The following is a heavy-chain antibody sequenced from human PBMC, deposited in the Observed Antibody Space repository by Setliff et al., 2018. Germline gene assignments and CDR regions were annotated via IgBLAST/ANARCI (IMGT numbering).Heavy chain of an antibody. V-gene: IGHV1-2*02. CDR3: ARNEGGRSWRITMVRGVPDSWFDP. CDR2: INPIFAVP. CDR1: GYSFTDYY. D-gene: IGHD3-10*01. Sequence: ASVKVSCKASGYSFTDYYMHWVRQAPGQGLEWMGWINPIFAVPNYAQKLQGRVTMTTDTSTSTAYMELRSLRSDDTAVYYCARNEGGRSWRITMVRGVPDSWFDPWGQGTLVTVSS. J-gene: IGHJ5*02.